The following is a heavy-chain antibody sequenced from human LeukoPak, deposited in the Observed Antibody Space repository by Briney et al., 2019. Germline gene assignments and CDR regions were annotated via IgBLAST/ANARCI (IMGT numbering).Heavy chain of an antibody. V-gene: IGHV5-51*01. CDR2: IYPDDSDT. J-gene: IGHJ4*02. CDR3: ARLSDFNFDY. CDR1: GYSFTNYW. D-gene: IGHD2-21*02. Sequence: GESLKISCKGSGYSFTNYWIGWVRQMPGKGLEWMGIIYPDDSDTTYSPSFQGQVTISADKSISTTYLQWSSLKASDTAMYYCARLSDFNFDYWGQGTLVTVSS.